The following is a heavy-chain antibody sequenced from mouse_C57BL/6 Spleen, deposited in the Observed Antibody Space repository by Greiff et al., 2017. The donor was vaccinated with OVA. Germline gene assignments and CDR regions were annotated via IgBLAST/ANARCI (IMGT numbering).Heavy chain of an antibody. CDR3: ARPGRGYFDY. CDR2: IDPSDSYT. CDR1: GYTFTSYW. Sequence: VKLQQPGAELVKPGASVKLSCKASGYTFTSYWMQWVKQRPGQGLEWIGEIDPSDSYTNYNQKFKGKATLTVDTSSSTAYMQLSSLTSEDSAVYYCARPGRGYFDYWGQGTTLTVSS. V-gene: IGHV1-50*01. J-gene: IGHJ2*01.